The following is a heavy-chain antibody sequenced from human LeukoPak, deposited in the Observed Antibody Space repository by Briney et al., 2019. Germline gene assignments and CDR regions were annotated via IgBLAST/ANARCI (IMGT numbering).Heavy chain of an antibody. D-gene: IGHD3-22*01. J-gene: IGHJ4*02. V-gene: IGHV1-69*13. CDR1: GGTFSSYA. CDR2: IIPIFGTA. CDR3: ASGPEYYYDSY. Sequence: SVKVSCXASGGTFSSYAISWVRQAPGQGLEWMGGIIPIFGTANYAQKFQGRVTITADESTSTAYMELSSLRSEDTAVYYCASGPEYYYDSYWGQGTLVTVSS.